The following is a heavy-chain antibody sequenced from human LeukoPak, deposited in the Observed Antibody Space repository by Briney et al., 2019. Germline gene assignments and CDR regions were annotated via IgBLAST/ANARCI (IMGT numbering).Heavy chain of an antibody. Sequence: GASVKVSCKAFGYTFTGYYXXXVRQAPGQGLDWMGWINPNSGGTNXAQKFQGRVTMTRDTSISTAYMELSRLRSDDTAVYYCARGKDWGPYWGQGTLVTVSS. CDR1: GYTFTGYY. D-gene: IGHD7-27*01. CDR2: INPNSGGT. V-gene: IGHV1-2*02. J-gene: IGHJ4*02. CDR3: ARGKDWGPY.